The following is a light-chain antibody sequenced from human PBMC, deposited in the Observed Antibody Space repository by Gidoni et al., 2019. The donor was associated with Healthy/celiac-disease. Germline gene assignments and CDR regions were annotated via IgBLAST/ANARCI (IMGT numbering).Light chain of an antibody. CDR3: QQYDNLLRAT. J-gene: IGKJ3*01. CDR1: QDISNY. Sequence: DIQMTQSPSSLSASVGDRVTITCQASQDISNYLNWYQQKPGKAPKLLISDVSNLASGVPSRFSGSGSGPAFTFSISSLQPEDIATSYCQQYDNLLRATFGPGTKVDIQ. CDR2: DVS. V-gene: IGKV1-33*01.